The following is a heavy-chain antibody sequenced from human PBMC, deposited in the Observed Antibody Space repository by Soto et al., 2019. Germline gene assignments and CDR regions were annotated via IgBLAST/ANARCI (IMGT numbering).Heavy chain of an antibody. CDR3: ASRTMVRGPWGMDV. CDR1: GFTFSSYS. V-gene: IGHV3-21*01. Sequence: GGSLRLSCAASGFTFSSYSMNWVRQAPGKGLEWVSSISSSSSYIYYADSVKGRFTISRDNAKNSLYLQMNSLRAGDTAVYYCASRTMVRGPWGMDVWGKGTTVTVSS. CDR2: ISSSSSYI. D-gene: IGHD3-10*01. J-gene: IGHJ6*03.